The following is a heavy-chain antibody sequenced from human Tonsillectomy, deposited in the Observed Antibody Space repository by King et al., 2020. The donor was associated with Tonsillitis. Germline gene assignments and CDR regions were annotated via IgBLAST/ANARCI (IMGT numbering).Heavy chain of an antibody. D-gene: IGHD1-20*01. V-gene: IGHV5-51*01. CDR1: GYRFPSYW. CDR3: ARPLSNWNGLDS. Sequence: VQLVESGAEVKKPGESLKISCKGSGYRFPSYWIGWVRQMPGKGLEWMGIIYPGDSDTRYSPSFQGQVTFSADTSISTAYLQWSSLKASDTAIYYCARPLSNWNGLDSWGQGTLVTVSS. CDR2: IYPGDSDT. J-gene: IGHJ4*02.